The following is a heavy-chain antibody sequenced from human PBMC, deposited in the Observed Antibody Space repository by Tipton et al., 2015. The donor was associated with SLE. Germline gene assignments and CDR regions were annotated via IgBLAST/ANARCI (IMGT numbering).Heavy chain of an antibody. V-gene: IGHV4-61*02. D-gene: IGHD3-3*01. CDR2: IYTSGST. J-gene: IGHJ6*03. Sequence: TLSLTCTVSGGSISSGSYYWSWIRQPAGKGLEWIVRIYTSGSTNYNPSLKSRVTISVDTSKNQFSLKLSSVTAADTAVYYCARVLGVVKSYYMDVWGKGTTVTVS. CDR1: GGSISSGSYY. CDR3: ARVLGVVKSYYMDV.